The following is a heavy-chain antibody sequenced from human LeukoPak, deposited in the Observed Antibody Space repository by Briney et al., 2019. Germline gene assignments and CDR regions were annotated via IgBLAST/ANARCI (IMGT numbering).Heavy chain of an antibody. CDR2: INPSGGSA. CDR1: GYTFTSYY. Sequence: ASVKVSCKASGYTFTSYYMHWVRQAPGQGLEWMGIINPSGGSASYAQKFQGRVTMTRDTSTSTVYMELSSLRSEDTAVYYCATGGGIAVAGRRQYYYYGMDVWGQGTTVTVSS. D-gene: IGHD6-19*01. CDR3: ATGGGIAVAGRRQYYYYGMDV. V-gene: IGHV1-46*01. J-gene: IGHJ6*02.